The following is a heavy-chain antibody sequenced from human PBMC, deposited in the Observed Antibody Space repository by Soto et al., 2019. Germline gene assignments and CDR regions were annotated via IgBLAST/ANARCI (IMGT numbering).Heavy chain of an antibody. CDR1: GYTFTSYG. D-gene: IGHD3-9*01. V-gene: IGHV1-18*01. CDR2: ISAYNGNT. Sequence: ASVKVSCKASGYTFTSYGTSWVRQAPGQGLEWMGWISAYNGNTNYAQKLQGRVTMTTDTSTSTAYMELRSLRSDDTAVYYCARDLDILTGPRPAVSFDYWGQGTLVTVSS. CDR3: ARDLDILTGPRPAVSFDY. J-gene: IGHJ4*02.